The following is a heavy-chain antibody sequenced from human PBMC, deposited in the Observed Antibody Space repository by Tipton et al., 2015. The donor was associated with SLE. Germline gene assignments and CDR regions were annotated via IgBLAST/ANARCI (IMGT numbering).Heavy chain of an antibody. CDR2: ISSNGGST. Sequence: SLRLSCAASGFTFSSYAMHWVRQAPGKGLEYVSAISSNGGSTYYADSVKGRFTISRDNSKNTLYLQMSSLRAEDTAVYYCVKDLGEVYFDYWGQGTLVTVSS. D-gene: IGHD2-21*01. CDR3: VKDLGEVYFDY. J-gene: IGHJ4*02. V-gene: IGHV3-64D*08. CDR1: GFTFSSYA.